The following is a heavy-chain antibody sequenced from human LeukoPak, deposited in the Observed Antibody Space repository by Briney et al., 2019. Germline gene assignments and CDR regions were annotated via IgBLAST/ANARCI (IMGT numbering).Heavy chain of an antibody. CDR1: GGTFSSYA. Sequence: SVKVSCKASGGTFSSYAISWVRQAPGQGLEWMGGIIPIFGTANYAQKFQGRVTITADESTSTAYMELSSLRSEDTAVYYCARGRHYYGSGRDAFDIWGQGTMVTVSS. J-gene: IGHJ3*02. CDR3: ARGRHYYGSGRDAFDI. V-gene: IGHV1-69*13. CDR2: IIPIFGTA. D-gene: IGHD3-10*01.